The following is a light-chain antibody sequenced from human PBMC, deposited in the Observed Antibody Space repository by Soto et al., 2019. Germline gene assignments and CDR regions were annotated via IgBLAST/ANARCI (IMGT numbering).Light chain of an antibody. Sequence: DIQMTQSPSSLSASVGDRVTISCRASQVINNYLAWYQQKPGKGPKLLIYGASTLQSGVPSRFSGSGSGTDFTLTIRSLQPEDVATYYCQKYNSAPPVTFGPGTKVD. CDR2: GAS. CDR3: QKYNSAPPVT. J-gene: IGKJ3*01. CDR1: QVINNY. V-gene: IGKV1-27*01.